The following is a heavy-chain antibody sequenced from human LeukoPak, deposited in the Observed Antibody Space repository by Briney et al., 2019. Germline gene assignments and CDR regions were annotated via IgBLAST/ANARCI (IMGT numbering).Heavy chain of an antibody. CDR3: ASFIGDGYNTRRKGEFDY. Sequence: GRSLRLSCAASGFTFSSYSMNWVRQAPGKGLEWVSSISSSSSYIYYADSVKGRFTISRDNAKNSLYLQMNSLRAEDTAVYYCASFIGDGYNTRRKGEFDYWGQGTLITVSS. V-gene: IGHV3-21*01. CDR2: ISSSSSYI. J-gene: IGHJ4*02. D-gene: IGHD5-24*01. CDR1: GFTFSSYS.